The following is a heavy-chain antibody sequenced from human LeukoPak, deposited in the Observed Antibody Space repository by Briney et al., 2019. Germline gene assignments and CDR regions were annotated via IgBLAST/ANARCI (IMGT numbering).Heavy chain of an antibody. Sequence: PGGSLRLSCAASGFTFSSYEMNWVRQAPGKGLEWVSYISSSGSTIYYADSVKGRFTISRDNSKNTLYLQMNSLRAEDTAVYYCAKAEKAMATIYDLDYWGQGTLVTVSS. CDR2: ISSSGSTI. V-gene: IGHV3-48*03. J-gene: IGHJ4*02. D-gene: IGHD5-24*01. CDR1: GFTFSSYE. CDR3: AKAEKAMATIYDLDY.